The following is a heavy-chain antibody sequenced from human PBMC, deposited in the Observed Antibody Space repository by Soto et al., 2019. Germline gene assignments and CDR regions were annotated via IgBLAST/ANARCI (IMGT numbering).Heavy chain of an antibody. CDR2: ISAYNGNT. Sequence: QVQLVQSGAEVKKPGASVKVSCKASGYTFTSYGISWVRQAPGQGLEWMGWISAYNGNTNYAQKLQGRVTMTTDTSTSTAYMELRSLRSDDTAVYYCARDPIVEVPAAIRENWFDPWGQGTLVTVSS. J-gene: IGHJ5*02. CDR3: ARDPIVEVPAAIRENWFDP. V-gene: IGHV1-18*01. CDR1: GYTFTSYG. D-gene: IGHD2-2*01.